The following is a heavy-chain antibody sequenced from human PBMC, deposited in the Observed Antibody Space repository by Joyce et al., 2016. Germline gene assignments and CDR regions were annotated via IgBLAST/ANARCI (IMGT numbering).Heavy chain of an antibody. CDR3: VRDVDF. CDR2: ITPDGSDT. Sequence: QVVESGGGLAQPGGSLRLSCEGSGFTFSRYWMRWVSQGPGRGLEWLANITPDGSDTSYVDSVRGRFTSSRDNAKKTLHLQMSSLRADDTAVYYCVRDVDFWGQGISVTVSS. CDR1: GFTFSRYW. V-gene: IGHV3-7*01. J-gene: IGHJ4*02.